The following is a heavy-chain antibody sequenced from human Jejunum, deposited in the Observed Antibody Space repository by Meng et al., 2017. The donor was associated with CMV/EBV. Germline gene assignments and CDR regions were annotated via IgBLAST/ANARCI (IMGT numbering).Heavy chain of an antibody. V-gene: IGHV4-4*02. Sequence: QVLLQDAGPGLVKPSGTLSLTCAVSGGSMSSTNWWSWVRQPPGKGLEWIGEIYHSGSTNYNPSLKSRVSISVDTSKNQFSLKLISVTAADTAVYYCAREGYTTTVPFEYWGQGTLVTVSS. J-gene: IGHJ4*02. CDR1: GGSMSSTNW. CDR3: AREGYTTTVPFEY. CDR2: IYHSGST. D-gene: IGHD6-13*01.